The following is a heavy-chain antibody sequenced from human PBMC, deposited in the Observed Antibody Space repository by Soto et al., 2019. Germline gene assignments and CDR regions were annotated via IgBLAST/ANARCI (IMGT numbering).Heavy chain of an antibody. CDR1: GGSISSGGYY. Sequence: SETLSLTCTVSGGSISSGGYYWSWLRQHPGKGLEWIGYIYYSGSTYYNPSLKSRVTISVDTSKNQFSLKLSSVTAADTAVYYCARGATHNWGSSGLDYWGQGTLVTVSS. V-gene: IGHV4-31*03. D-gene: IGHD7-27*01. CDR3: ARGATHNWGSSGLDY. CDR2: IYYSGST. J-gene: IGHJ4*02.